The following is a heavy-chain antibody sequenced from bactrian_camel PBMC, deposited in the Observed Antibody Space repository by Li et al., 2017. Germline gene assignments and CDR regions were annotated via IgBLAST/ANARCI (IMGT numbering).Heavy chain of an antibody. V-gene: IGHV3S6*01. Sequence: HVQLVESGGGLVQNGGSLKLSCAGSRFRSEDNWISWVRQAPGKGLEWVSSILSDGSATYYVDSAKGRFTISRDNAKNTLYLHLHDLKSEDSAQYYCVTGMGWFDYWGQGTQVTVS. CDR2: ILSDGSAT. D-gene: IGHD6*01. CDR3: VTGMGWFDY. CDR1: RFRSEDNW. J-gene: IGHJ4*01.